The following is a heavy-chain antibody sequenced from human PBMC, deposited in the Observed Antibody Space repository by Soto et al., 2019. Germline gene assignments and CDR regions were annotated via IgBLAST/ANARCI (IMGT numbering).Heavy chain of an antibody. CDR1: GGSVSSGSYY. CDR2: IYYSGST. Sequence: SETLSLTCTDSGGSVSSGSYYWSWIRQPPGKGLEWIGYIYYSGSTNYNPSPKSRVTISVDTSKNQFSLKLSSVTAADTAVYYCARAEERGACYFDYWGQGTLVTVSS. V-gene: IGHV4-61*01. J-gene: IGHJ4*02. D-gene: IGHD1-1*01. CDR3: ARAEERGACYFDY.